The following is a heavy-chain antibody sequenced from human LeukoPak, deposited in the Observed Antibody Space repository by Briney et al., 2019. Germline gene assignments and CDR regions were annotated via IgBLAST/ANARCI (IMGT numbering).Heavy chain of an antibody. V-gene: IGHV4-4*08. D-gene: IGHD3-10*01. CDR2: IYTSGST. J-gene: IGHJ6*02. Sequence: PSETLSLTCTVSGGSISSHYWSWIRQPPGKGLEWIGYIYTSGSTNYNPSLKSRVTMSVDTSKNQFSLKLSSVTAADTAVYYCARDFGYYGSGSHMEDFYYYYGMDVWGQGTTVTVSS. CDR3: ARDFGYYGSGSHMEDFYYYYGMDV. CDR1: GGSISSHY.